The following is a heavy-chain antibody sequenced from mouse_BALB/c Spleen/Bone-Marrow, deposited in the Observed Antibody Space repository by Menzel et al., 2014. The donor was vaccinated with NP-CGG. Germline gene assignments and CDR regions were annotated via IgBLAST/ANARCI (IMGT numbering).Heavy chain of an antibody. D-gene: IGHD2-2*01. CDR2: INPYNDGT. CDR3: ARSLYGYDWYFDV. Sequence: HLVESGPELVKPGASVKMSCKASGYTFTSYVMHWVKQEPGQGLEWIGNINPYNDGTKYNEKFKGKATLTSDKSSSTAYMELSSLTSEDSAVYYCARSLYGYDWYFDVWGAGTTVTVSS. J-gene: IGHJ1*01. CDR1: GYTFTSYV. V-gene: IGHV1-14*01.